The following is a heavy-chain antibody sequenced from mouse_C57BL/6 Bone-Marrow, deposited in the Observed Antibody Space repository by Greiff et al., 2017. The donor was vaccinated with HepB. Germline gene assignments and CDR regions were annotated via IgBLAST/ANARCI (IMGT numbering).Heavy chain of an antibody. CDR3: ARWGAYYYGYYYAMDY. Sequence: EVKLMESGPELVKPGASVKISCKASGYSFTGYFMNWVKQSHGKSLEWIGRINPYNGDTFYNQKFKGKATLTVDKSSSTAHMELLSLTSEDFAVYYCARWGAYYYGYYYAMDYWGQGTSVTVSS. V-gene: IGHV1-37*01. D-gene: IGHD1-1*01. J-gene: IGHJ4*01. CDR2: INPYNGDT. CDR1: GYSFTGYF.